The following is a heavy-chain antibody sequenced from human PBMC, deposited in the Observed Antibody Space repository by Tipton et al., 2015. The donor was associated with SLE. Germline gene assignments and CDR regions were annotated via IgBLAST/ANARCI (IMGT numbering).Heavy chain of an antibody. CDR3: ARESSSSWPYYYYYGMDV. V-gene: IGHV3-23*01. CDR2: ISGSGGST. CDR1: GFTFSSYA. D-gene: IGHD6-13*01. Sequence: SLRLSCAASGFTFSSYAMSWVRQAPGKGLEWVSAISGSGGSTYYADSVKGRFTISRDNSKNTLYLQMNSLRAEDTAVYYCARESSSSWPYYYYYGMDVWGQGTTVTVSS. J-gene: IGHJ6*02.